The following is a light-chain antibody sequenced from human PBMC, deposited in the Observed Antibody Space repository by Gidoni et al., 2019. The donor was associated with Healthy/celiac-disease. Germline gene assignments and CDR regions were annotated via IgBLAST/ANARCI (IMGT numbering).Light chain of an antibody. V-gene: IGKV3-11*01. J-gene: IGKJ4*01. Sequence: ILFTLSTATLSLSPGERATLSCRASQSVSSYLAWYQQKPAQAHRLLIYDASNRATGIPDRFSGSGSGTDFTLTISSLEPEDFAVYYCQQRSNWPPTFGGGTKVEIK. CDR1: QSVSSY. CDR2: DAS. CDR3: QQRSNWPPT.